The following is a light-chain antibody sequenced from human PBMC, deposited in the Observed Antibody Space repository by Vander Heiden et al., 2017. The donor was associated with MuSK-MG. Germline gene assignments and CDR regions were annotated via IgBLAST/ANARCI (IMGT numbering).Light chain of an antibody. CDR1: QDISNI. CDR2: DAS. J-gene: IGKJ4*01. Sequence: DIQMTQSPSSLSASVGDRVTITCQASQDISNILNWYQQKPGKAPKLLIYDASNLETGVPSRFSGSGSGTDFTFTISSLQPEDFATYYCQQDDNLPITFGGGTKVEIK. CDR3: QQDDNLPIT. V-gene: IGKV1-33*01.